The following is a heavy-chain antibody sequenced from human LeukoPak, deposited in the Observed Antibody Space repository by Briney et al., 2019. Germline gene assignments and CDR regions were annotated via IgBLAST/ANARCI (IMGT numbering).Heavy chain of an antibody. CDR3: ANPVLHVPRKWFHP. J-gene: IGHJ5*02. D-gene: IGHD2-15*01. CDR1: GFTVSSNA. CDR2: ISGSGGST. Sequence: PRGSLRLSFAAAGFTVSSNAMSWVRQAPGKGLEWGSAISGSGGSTYYPASVKCRFTISRDKTKNTRSRQMKRLRAEERIVDYCANPVLHVPRKWFHPWGQGTLVTVSS. V-gene: IGHV3-23*01.